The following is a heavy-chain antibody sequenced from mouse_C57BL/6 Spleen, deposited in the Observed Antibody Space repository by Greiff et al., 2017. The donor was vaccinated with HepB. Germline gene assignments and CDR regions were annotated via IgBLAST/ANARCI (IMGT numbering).Heavy chain of an antibody. CDR2: ISDGGSYT. J-gene: IGHJ2*01. V-gene: IGHV5-4*01. CDR1: GFTFSSYA. D-gene: IGHD1-1*01. CDR3: ARDQEVTTVVATDFDY. Sequence: EVHLVESGGGLVKPGGSLKLSCAASGFTFSSYAMSWVRQTPEKRLEWVATISDGGSYTYYPDNVKGRFPISRDNAKHNLYLQMSHLKSDDTAMHYCARDQEVTTVVATDFDYWGKGTTLTVSS.